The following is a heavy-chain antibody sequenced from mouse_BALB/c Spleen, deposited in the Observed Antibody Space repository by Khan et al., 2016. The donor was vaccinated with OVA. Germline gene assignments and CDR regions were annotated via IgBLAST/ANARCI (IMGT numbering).Heavy chain of an antibody. D-gene: IGHD1-1*01. CDR2: KVYDGSN. CDR1: GYSITSGYY. J-gene: IGHJ3*01. V-gene: IGHV3-6*02. Sequence: EVQLQESGPGLVKPSQSLSLTCSVTGYSITSGYYWNWIRQFPGNKLEWMGYKVYDGSNNYNPSLKNRISITRATSKNQFFLQLNSVTTEDTATYYCVRGGRCFAHWGDETLVTVSA. CDR3: VRGGRCFAH.